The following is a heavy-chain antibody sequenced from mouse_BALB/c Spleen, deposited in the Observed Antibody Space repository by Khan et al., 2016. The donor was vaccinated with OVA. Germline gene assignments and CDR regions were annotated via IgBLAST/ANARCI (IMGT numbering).Heavy chain of an antibody. CDR3: ARNGINSWFAY. J-gene: IGHJ3*01. D-gene: IGHD1-1*01. CDR2: IDPFNGGS. CDR1: GYSFTSYY. V-gene: IGHV1-31*01. Sequence: EVQLQESGPELMKPGASVKISCKASGYSFTSYYIHWVKQSHGKTLEWIGYIDPFNGGSTYNQKFKVKATLTVDKSSSTAYMHLSSLTSEDSAVYYCARNGINSWFAYWGQGTLVTVSA.